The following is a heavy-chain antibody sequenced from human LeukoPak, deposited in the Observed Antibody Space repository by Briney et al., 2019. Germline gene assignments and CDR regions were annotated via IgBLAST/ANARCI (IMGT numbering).Heavy chain of an antibody. CDR3: AKCACGADCHADY. V-gene: IGHV3-23*01. CDR2: ISGSGGST. J-gene: IGHJ4*02. D-gene: IGHD2-21*02. Sequence: AGGSLRLSCTASGFTFSDYGMSWVRQAPGKGLEWVSAISGSGGSTFYADSVKGRFTISRDNSKNTLYLHMSSLRGDDTAVYYCAKCACGADCHADYLGQGTLVTVSS. CDR1: GFTFSDYG.